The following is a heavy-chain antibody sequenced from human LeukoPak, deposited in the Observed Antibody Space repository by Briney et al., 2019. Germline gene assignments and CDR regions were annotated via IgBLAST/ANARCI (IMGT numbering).Heavy chain of an antibody. Sequence: GASVKVSCKASGYIFTSYYMHWVRQAPGQGLEWMGIINPSGGSTSYTQKFQGRVTMARDTSTTTVYMELRRLRSQETAVYYCARHKEVGDYYYFDYWGQGTLVTVSS. CDR3: ARHKEVGDYYYFDY. CDR1: GYIFTSYY. D-gene: IGHD2/OR15-2a*01. CDR2: INPSGGST. J-gene: IGHJ4*02. V-gene: IGHV1-46*01.